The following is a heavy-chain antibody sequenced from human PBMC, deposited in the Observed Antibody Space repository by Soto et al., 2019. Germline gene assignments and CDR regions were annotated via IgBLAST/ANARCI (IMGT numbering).Heavy chain of an antibody. Sequence: QVQLEQSGAEVKKPGSSVNVSCKASGGTLSDHGVAWLRQAPGQGLEWMGGNIPAFNTANYAQKFQGRVTVTADKFTNIASMELSRLRSADRALYFCGRRVYRSVNYYTGISAFEIWGQGKMVIVPS. J-gene: IGHJ3*02. CDR2: NIPAFNTA. CDR3: GRRVYRSVNYYTGISAFEI. V-gene: IGHV1-69*06. CDR1: GGTLSDHG. D-gene: IGHD3-10*01.